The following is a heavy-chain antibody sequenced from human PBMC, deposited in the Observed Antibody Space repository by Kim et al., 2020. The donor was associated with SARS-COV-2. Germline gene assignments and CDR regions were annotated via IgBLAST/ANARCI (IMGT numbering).Heavy chain of an antibody. CDR2: INAGNGNT. Sequence: ASVKVSCKASGYTFTSYAMHWVRQAPGQRLEWMGWINAGNGNTKYSQKFQGRVTITRDTSASTAYMELSSLRSEDTAVYYCARDLRGIAVAVLDYWGQGTLVTVSS. D-gene: IGHD6-19*01. V-gene: IGHV1-3*01. CDR3: ARDLRGIAVAVLDY. J-gene: IGHJ4*02. CDR1: GYTFTSYA.